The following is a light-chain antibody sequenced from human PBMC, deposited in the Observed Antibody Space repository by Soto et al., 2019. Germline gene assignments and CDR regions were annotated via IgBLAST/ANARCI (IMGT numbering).Light chain of an antibody. CDR2: LNSDGSY. J-gene: IGLJ2*01. CDR3: QTWDTGSVV. V-gene: IGLV4-69*01. CDR1: SAHRTYA. Sequence: QSVLTQWPSASAPLGASVKLTCTLSSAHRTYAIAWHQQQPEKGPRYLMKLNSDGSYTKGDGIPDRFSGSSSGTERYLTISSLQSDDEADYYCQTWDTGSVVFGGGTKLTVL.